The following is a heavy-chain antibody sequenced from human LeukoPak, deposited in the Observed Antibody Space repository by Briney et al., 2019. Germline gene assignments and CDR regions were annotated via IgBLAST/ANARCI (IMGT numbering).Heavy chain of an antibody. J-gene: IGHJ6*03. Sequence: ASVKVSCKASGYTFTGYYMHWVRQAPGQGLEWMGWINPNSGGTNYAQKFQGRVTMTRDTSISTAYMELSRLRSDDTAVYYCARDLSRPDFWSGYYGYYYYMDVWGKETTVTVSS. CDR1: GYTFTGYY. CDR2: INPNSGGT. V-gene: IGHV1-2*02. D-gene: IGHD3-3*01. CDR3: ARDLSRPDFWSGYYGYYYYMDV.